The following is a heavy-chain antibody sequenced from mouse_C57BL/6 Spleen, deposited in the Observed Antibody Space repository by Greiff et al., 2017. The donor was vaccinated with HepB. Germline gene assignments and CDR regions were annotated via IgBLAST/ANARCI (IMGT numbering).Heavy chain of an antibody. V-gene: IGHV1-26*01. Sequence: VQLQQSGPELVKHGASVKISCKASGYTFTDYYMNWVKQSHGKSLEWIGDINPNNGGTSYNQKFKGKATLTVDKSSSTAYMELRSLTSEDSAVYYCANYYGSSFDYWGQGTTLTVSS. J-gene: IGHJ2*01. CDR3: ANYYGSSFDY. D-gene: IGHD1-1*01. CDR2: INPNNGGT. CDR1: GYTFTDYY.